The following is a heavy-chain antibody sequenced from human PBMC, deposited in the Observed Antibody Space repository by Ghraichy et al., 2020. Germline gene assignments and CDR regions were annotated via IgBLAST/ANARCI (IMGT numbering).Heavy chain of an antibody. CDR3: ARVRRCILYWCGDHAFDI. J-gene: IGHJ3*02. Sequence: SETLSLTCAVYGGSFSGYYWSWIRQPPGKGLEWIGEINHSGSTNYNPSLKSRVTISVDTSKNQFSLKLSSVTAADTAVYYCARVRRCILYWCGDHAFDIWGQGTMVTVSS. V-gene: IGHV4-34*01. CDR2: INHSGST. D-gene: IGHD2-8*02. CDR1: GGSFSGYY.